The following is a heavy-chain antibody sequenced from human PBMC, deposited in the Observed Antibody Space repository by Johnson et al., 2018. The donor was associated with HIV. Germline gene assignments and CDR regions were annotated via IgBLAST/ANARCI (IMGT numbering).Heavy chain of an antibody. CDR3: ARDRGYWDAFDI. V-gene: IGHV3-7*01. D-gene: IGHD3-22*01. CDR2: IKQDGSEK. CDR1: GFTFSSYW. Sequence: MLLVESGGGLVQPGGSLRLSCAASGFTFSSYWMSWVRQAPGTGLEWVANIKQDGSEKYYVDSVKGRFSISRDNAKNSLYLQMNSLRAEDTAVYYCARDRGYWDAFDIWGQGTMVTVSS. J-gene: IGHJ3*02.